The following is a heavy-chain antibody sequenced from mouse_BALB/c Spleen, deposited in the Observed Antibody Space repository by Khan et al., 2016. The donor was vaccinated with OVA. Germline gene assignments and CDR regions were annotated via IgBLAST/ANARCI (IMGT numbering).Heavy chain of an antibody. Sequence: VQLKESGPELVKPGASVKISCTASGYSFTGYFMNWVMQSHGKSLEWIGRINPHIGETFYNQKFKDKATLTVDESSTTAHMELRGLSSEDSAVYYCARKNGSDFDYWGQGTTLTVSS. CDR1: GYSFTGYF. V-gene: IGHV1-20*02. J-gene: IGHJ2*01. CDR3: ARKNGSDFDY. CDR2: INPHIGET. D-gene: IGHD1-1*01.